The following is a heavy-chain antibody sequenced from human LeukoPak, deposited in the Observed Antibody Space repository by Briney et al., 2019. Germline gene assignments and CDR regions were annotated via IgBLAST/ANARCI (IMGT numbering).Heavy chain of an antibody. D-gene: IGHD2-2*01. J-gene: IGHJ5*02. CDR1: GGSISSGDYY. CDR2: IYYSGST. Sequence: PSETLSLTCTVSGGSISSGDYYWSWIRQPPGKGLEWIGYIYYSGSTYYNPSLKSRVTISVDTSKNQFSLKLSSVTAADTAVYYCARGRRWSSTSCYAKVYWFDPWGQGTLVTVSS. V-gene: IGHV4-30-4*01. CDR3: ARGRRWSSTSCYAKVYWFDP.